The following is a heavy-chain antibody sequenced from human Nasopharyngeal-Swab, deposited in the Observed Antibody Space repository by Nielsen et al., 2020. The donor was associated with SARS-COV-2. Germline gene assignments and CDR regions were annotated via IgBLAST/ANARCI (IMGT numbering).Heavy chain of an antibody. CDR2: INGDGSAR. Sequence: GGSLRLSCAASGFTFSSYAMSWVRQAPGKGLAWVANINGDGSARFYVDSVRGRFTVSRDNAKNSLYLQMNNLRVEDTALYYCAGESGPNGFDIWGQGAMITVSS. J-gene: IGHJ3*02. CDR1: GFTFSSYA. D-gene: IGHD2-15*01. V-gene: IGHV3-7*01. CDR3: AGESGPNGFDI.